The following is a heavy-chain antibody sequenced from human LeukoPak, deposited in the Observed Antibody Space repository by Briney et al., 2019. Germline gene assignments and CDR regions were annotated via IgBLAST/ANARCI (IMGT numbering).Heavy chain of an antibody. J-gene: IGHJ3*02. CDR2: IYSGGST. Sequence: GGSLRLSCAASGFTVGSNYMSWVRQAPGKGLEGVSIIYSGGSTYYAASVKGRFTISSADSKNTLYPLMNSLRAEDTAVYYCARDSRGSYFDIDAFDIWGQGTMVTVSS. D-gene: IGHD1-26*01. V-gene: IGHV3-66*01. CDR3: ARDSRGSYFDIDAFDI. CDR1: GFTVGSNY.